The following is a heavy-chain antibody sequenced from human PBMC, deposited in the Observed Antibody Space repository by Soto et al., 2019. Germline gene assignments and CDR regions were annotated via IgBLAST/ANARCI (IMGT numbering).Heavy chain of an antibody. D-gene: IGHD2-15*01. CDR1: GFTFSSYA. J-gene: IGHJ4*02. CDR3: ARDRASNYCSGGSCYPLYYFDY. V-gene: IGHV3-30-3*01. Sequence: GGSLRLSCAASGFTFSSYAMHWVRQAPGKGLEWVAVISYDGSNKYYADSVKGRFTISRDNSKNTLYLQMNSLRAGDTAVYYCARDRASNYCSGGSCYPLYYFDYWGQGTLVTVSS. CDR2: ISYDGSNK.